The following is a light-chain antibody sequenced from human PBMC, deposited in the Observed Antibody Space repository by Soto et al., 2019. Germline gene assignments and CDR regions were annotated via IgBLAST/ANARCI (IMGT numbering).Light chain of an antibody. CDR3: TSYTTKNTLV. Sequence: QSALTQPASVSGSPGQSITNSCSGTSTDVGGFNYVSWYQQHAGKTPKLIIYEVINRPSGASNRFSGSRSGDTASLTISGLQADDEADYYCTSYTTKNTLVFGTGTKLTVL. CDR1: STDVGGFNY. J-gene: IGLJ1*01. V-gene: IGLV2-14*01. CDR2: EVI.